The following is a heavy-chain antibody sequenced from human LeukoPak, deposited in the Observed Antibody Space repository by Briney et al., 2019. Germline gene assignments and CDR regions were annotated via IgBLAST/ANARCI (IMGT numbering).Heavy chain of an antibody. V-gene: IGHV3-33*01. D-gene: IGHD1-1*01. CDR3: ARGGGRGYNWIDLGD. J-gene: IGHJ4*02. CDR2: IWDDGSNT. CDR1: GFTFNNYA. Sequence: GGSLRLSCAASGFTFNNYAMRWVRQAPGKGLEWVAAIWDDGSNTYYADSVKGRFTISRDNSKNTLYLQMNTLRAEDTAVYFCARGGGRGYNWIDLGDWGQGTLVTVSS.